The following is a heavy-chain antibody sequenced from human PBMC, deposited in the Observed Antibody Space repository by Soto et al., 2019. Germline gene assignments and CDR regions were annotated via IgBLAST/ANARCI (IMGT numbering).Heavy chain of an antibody. CDR3: ARDGIRPPTKFDRLPRATALLSFDY. CDR1: GCTFTSYG. CDR2: ISAYNGNT. D-gene: IGHD5-18*01. J-gene: IGHJ4*01. Sequence: ASVKVSCKASGCTFTSYGISWVRQAPGQGLEWMGWISAYNGNTNYAQKLQGRVTMATDTYTSTAYMELRSLRSDDTAVYFCARDGIRPPTKFDRLPRATALLSFDYWG. V-gene: IGHV1-18*01.